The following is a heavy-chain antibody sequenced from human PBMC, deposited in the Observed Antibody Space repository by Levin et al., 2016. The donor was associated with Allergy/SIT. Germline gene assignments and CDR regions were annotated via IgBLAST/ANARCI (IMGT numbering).Heavy chain of an antibody. Sequence: SETLSLTCTVSGGSISYYYWSWIRQPPGKGLEWIGYIYYSGSSDYNPSLKSRVTMSVDASKNRVSLNLSFLTAADTAMYYCVTNNAGLGPDAFDIWGQGTMVTVSS. J-gene: IGHJ3*02. CDR1: GGSISYYY. CDR3: VTNNAGLGPDAFDI. V-gene: IGHV4-59*01. CDR2: IYYSGSS. D-gene: IGHD1-26*01.